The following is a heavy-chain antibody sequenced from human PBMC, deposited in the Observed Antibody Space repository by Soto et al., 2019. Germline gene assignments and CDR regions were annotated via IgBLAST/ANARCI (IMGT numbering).Heavy chain of an antibody. CDR3: AKDSGEDGFFDY. J-gene: IGHJ4*02. Sequence: GGSLRLSCAASGFTFSSYAMSWVRQAPGKGLEWVSAISGSVGSTYYADSVKGRFTISRDNSKNTLYLQMNSLRAEDTAVYYCAKDSGEDGFFDYWGQGTLVTVSS. D-gene: IGHD3-10*01. V-gene: IGHV3-23*01. CDR1: GFTFSSYA. CDR2: ISGSVGST.